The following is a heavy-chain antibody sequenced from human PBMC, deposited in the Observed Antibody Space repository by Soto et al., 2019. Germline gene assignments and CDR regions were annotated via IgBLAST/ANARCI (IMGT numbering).Heavy chain of an antibody. D-gene: IGHD5-18*01. V-gene: IGHV3-48*02. CDR3: ARRLDPLQYSDY. CDR2: ISFSGNTI. Sequence: VQLVESGGGLVQPGGSLRLSCAASGFTFDDYGMNWVRQAPGKRLEWVSFISFSGNTIYYADSVRGRFTISSDNAKSTLFLQMNSLRDDDTATYYCARRLDPLQYSDYWGRGTLVTVSS. J-gene: IGHJ4*02. CDR1: GFTFDDYG.